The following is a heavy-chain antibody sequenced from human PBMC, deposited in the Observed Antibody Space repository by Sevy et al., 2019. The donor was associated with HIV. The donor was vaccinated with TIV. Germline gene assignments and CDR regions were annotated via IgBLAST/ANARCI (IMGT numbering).Heavy chain of an antibody. Sequence: ASVKVSCKASGGTFSSYAISWVRQAPGQGLEWMGGIIPILGIANYAQKFQGRVTITADKSTSTAYMELSSLRSEDTAVYYCAGEWADYGGNSGYYYFDYWGQGTLVTVSS. D-gene: IGHD4-17*01. CDR3: AGEWADYGGNSGYYYFDY. V-gene: IGHV1-69*10. CDR2: IIPILGIA. J-gene: IGHJ4*02. CDR1: GGTFSSYA.